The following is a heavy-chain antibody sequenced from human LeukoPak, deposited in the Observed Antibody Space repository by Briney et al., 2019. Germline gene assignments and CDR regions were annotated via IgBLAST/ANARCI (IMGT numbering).Heavy chain of an antibody. CDR1: GGSISSYY. J-gene: IGHJ6*03. CDR3: ARTSKVEMATIKMPDYMDV. CDR2: IYTSGST. D-gene: IGHD5-24*01. Sequence: SETLSLTCTVSGGSISSYYWSWIRQPPGKGLEWIGYIYTSGSTNYNPSFKSRVTISVDTSKNQFSLKLSSVTAADTAVYYCARTSKVEMATIKMPDYMDVWGKGTTVTVSS. V-gene: IGHV4-4*09.